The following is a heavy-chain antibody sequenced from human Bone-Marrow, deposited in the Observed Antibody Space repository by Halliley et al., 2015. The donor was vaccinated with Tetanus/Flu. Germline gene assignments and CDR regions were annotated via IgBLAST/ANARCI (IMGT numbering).Heavy chain of an antibody. V-gene: IGHV4-59*01. J-gene: IGHJ5*02. Sequence: LRLSCTVSGASISENSWSWIRQPPGKELEWIGHINDSGNTEYNPSLKSRVTISVDMSKNQFSLKLSSVTAADTAVYYCARVVSALTLKGGFGPWGQGTLVTVSS. CDR2: INDSGNT. CDR1: GASISENS. CDR3: ARVVSALTLKGGFGP. D-gene: IGHD3-10*01.